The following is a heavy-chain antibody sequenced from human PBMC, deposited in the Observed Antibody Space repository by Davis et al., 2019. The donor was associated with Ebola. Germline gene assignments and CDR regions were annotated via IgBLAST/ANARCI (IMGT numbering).Heavy chain of an antibody. Sequence: MPSETLSLTCTVPGGSISSYYWSWIRQPPGKGLEWIGYTYYSGSTNYNPSLKSRVTISVDTSKNQFSLKLSSVTAADTAVYYCARLGRFLEWLLIDYWGQGTLVTVSS. J-gene: IGHJ4*02. CDR2: TYYSGST. D-gene: IGHD3-3*01. CDR3: ARLGRFLEWLLIDY. CDR1: GGSISSYY. V-gene: IGHV4-59*08.